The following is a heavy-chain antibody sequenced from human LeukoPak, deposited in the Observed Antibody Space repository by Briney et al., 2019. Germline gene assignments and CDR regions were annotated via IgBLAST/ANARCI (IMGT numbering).Heavy chain of an antibody. Sequence: SVXVCCKASGYTFTIYYMHWVRQAPGQGXXWMGIINPSGGSTSYAQKFQGRVTMTRDTSTSTVYMELSSLRSEDTAVYYCARDLSSAHFDYWGQGTLVTVSS. CDR1: GYTFTIYY. CDR2: INPSGGST. V-gene: IGHV1-46*01. J-gene: IGHJ4*02. CDR3: ARDLSSAHFDY. D-gene: IGHD3-22*01.